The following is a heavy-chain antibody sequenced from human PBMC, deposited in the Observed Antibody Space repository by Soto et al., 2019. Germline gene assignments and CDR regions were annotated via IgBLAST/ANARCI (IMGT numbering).Heavy chain of an antibody. Sequence: EVRLVGSGGGLVQPGRSLRLACAASGFTFDDYAMHWVRQAPGQGLEWVSGISWHSGSIGYADSVKGRFTISRDNAKHSLYLQMNSLRAEDTSLYYCAKDAAGTLHAGYFQHWGQGPLVTVSS. V-gene: IGHV3-9*01. D-gene: IGHD6-13*01. J-gene: IGHJ1*01. CDR3: AKDAAGTLHAGYFQH. CDR1: GFTFDDYA. CDR2: ISWHSGSI.